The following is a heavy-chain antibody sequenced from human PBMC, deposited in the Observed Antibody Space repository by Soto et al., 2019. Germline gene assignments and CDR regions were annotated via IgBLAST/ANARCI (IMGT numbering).Heavy chain of an antibody. CDR2: IKQDGSEK. V-gene: IGHV3-7*01. CDR3: ARKRGYSYGWFAYYYHGMDV. CDR1: GFTFSSYW. Sequence: EVQLVESGGGLVQPGGSLRLSCAASGFTFSSYWMSWVRQAPGKGLEWVANIKQDGSEKYYVDSVKGRFTISRDNAKNSLYLQMNIRRAEDTAVYYCARKRGYSYGWFAYYYHGMDVWGQGTTVTVSS. J-gene: IGHJ6*02. D-gene: IGHD5-18*01.